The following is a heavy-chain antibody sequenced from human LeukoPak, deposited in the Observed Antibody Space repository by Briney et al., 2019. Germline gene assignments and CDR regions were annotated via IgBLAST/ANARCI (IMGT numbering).Heavy chain of an antibody. CDR2: ISSSSSTI. J-gene: IGHJ3*02. Sequence: PGGSLRLSCAASGFTFSSYSMNWVRQAPGKGLEWVSYISSSSSTIYYADSVKGRFTISRDNAKNSLYLQMNSLRAEDTAVYYCARDIPVEMATSDAFDIWGQGTMVTVSS. CDR1: GFTFSSYS. D-gene: IGHD5-24*01. CDR3: ARDIPVEMATSDAFDI. V-gene: IGHV3-48*04.